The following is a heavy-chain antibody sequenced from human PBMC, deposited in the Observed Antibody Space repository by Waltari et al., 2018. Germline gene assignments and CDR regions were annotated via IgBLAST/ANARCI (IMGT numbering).Heavy chain of an antibody. CDR3: ARHSGIGWNLPGYFDL. CDR2: IYHSGST. D-gene: IGHD3-22*01. CDR1: GYSISSGYY. Sequence: QVQLQESGPGLVKPSETLSLTCAVSGYSISSGYYWGWIRQPPGKGLEWIGSIYHSGSTYYNPSLKSRVTISVDTSKNQFSLKLSSVTAADTAVYYCARHSGIGWNLPGYFDLWGRGTLVTVSS. V-gene: IGHV4-38-2*01. J-gene: IGHJ2*01.